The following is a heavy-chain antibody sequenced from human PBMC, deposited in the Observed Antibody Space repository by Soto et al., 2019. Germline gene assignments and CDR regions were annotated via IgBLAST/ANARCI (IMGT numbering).Heavy chain of an antibody. CDR3: AKGERGRSIAAQFDY. CDR1: GFTFSSYA. D-gene: IGHD6-6*01. J-gene: IGHJ4*02. V-gene: IGHV3-23*01. CDR2: ISGSGGST. Sequence: PGGSLRLSCAASGFTFSSYAMSWVRQAPGKGLEWVSAISGSGGSTYYADSVKGRFTISRDNSKNTLYLQMNSLRAEDTAVYYCAKGERGRSIAAQFDYWGQGTLVTVSS.